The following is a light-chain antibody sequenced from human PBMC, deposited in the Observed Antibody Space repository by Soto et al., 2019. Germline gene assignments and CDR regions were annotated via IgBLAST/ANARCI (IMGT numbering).Light chain of an antibody. CDR2: AAS. CDR3: QQYNSYSPLT. V-gene: IGKV1-5*01. CDR1: QSLNSR. J-gene: IGKJ4*01. Sequence: DIQLTQSPSTLSASVGDRVTLTCRAAQSLNSRLAWYQHRPGKAPKLLIYAASTLQSGVPSRFSGSGSGTEFTLTISSLQPEDFATYYCQQYNSYSPLTFGGGTKV.